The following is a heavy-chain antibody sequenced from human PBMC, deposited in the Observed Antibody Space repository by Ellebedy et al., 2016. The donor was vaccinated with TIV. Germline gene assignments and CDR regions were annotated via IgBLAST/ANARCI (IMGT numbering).Heavy chain of an antibody. CDR2: IYYTGST. V-gene: IGHV4-39*01. CDR1: GASISNSGYY. D-gene: IGHD3-10*01. J-gene: IGHJ5*02. Sequence: SETLSLTCTVSGASISNSGYYWGWIRQPPGKGLEWIGSIYYTGSTDYNPSLKSRVAISADTSKNQFSLRLSSVTAADTAVYYCARWFGELLYVRWFDPWGQGTLVTVFS. CDR3: ARWFGELLYVRWFDP.